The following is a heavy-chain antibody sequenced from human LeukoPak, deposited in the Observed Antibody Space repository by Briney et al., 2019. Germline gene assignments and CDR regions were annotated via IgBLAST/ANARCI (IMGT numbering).Heavy chain of an antibody. CDR2: ISGSGGST. D-gene: IGHD3-10*01. Sequence: PGGSLRLSCAASGFTFRSYVGTWVRQAPGKGLEWVSAISGSGGSTYYADSVKGRFTISRDNSKNTLYLQMNSLRAEDTAVYYCANEGGTMLRGDLDYWDQGTLVTVSS. CDR3: ANEGGTMLRGDLDY. CDR1: GFTFRSYV. V-gene: IGHV3-23*01. J-gene: IGHJ4*02.